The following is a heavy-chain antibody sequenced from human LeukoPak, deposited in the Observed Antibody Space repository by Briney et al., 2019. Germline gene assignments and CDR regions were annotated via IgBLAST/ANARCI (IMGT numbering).Heavy chain of an antibody. CDR3: ARHSIPMILVAFDY. Sequence: SETLSLTCTVSGGSISSSSYYWGWIRQPPGKGLEWIGSVYYSGSTYYYPALKSRDTISVDTSKNQFSLKLSAVTAAHTPVYYCARHSIPMILVAFDYWGQGTLVTVSS. CDR2: VYYSGST. J-gene: IGHJ4*02. V-gene: IGHV4-39*01. CDR1: GGSISSSSYY. D-gene: IGHD3-22*01.